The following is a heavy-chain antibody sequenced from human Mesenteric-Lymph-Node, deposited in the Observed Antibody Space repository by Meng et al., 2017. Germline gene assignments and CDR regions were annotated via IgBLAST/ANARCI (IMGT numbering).Heavy chain of an antibody. V-gene: IGHV4-4*03. D-gene: IGHD5-12*01. J-gene: IGHJ4*02. CDR2: INRGGST. Sequence: QGQARAVVEPPRAQLNASSVSCCYTFTSNYIRSGRRHPRREGQELIGEINRGGSTNYTQTLQGRVTVSRDTSKNQFSLRLSSVTAADTAVYYCARGWAYYSGDGYHPRWGQGTLVTVSS. CDR3: ARGWAYYSGDGYHPR. CDR1: CCYTFTSNYI.